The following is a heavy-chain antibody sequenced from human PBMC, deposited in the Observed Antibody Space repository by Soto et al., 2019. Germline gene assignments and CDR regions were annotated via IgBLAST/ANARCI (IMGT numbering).Heavy chain of an antibody. V-gene: IGHV5-10-1*01. CDR2: IDPSDSYT. CDR1: GYSFTSYW. Sequence: GESLKISCKGSGYSFTSYWVTWVRQMPGKGLEWMGRIDPSDSYTNYNPPFQGHVTISVDKSISTAYLQWSSLKASDTAMIYCARLPGPNHRQLYFDYWGQGALVTGSS. D-gene: IGHD7-27*01. CDR3: ARLPGPNHRQLYFDY. J-gene: IGHJ4*02.